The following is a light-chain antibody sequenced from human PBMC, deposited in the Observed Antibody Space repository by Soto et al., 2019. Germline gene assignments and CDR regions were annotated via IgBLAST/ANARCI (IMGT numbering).Light chain of an antibody. V-gene: IGLV2-14*01. CDR3: SSYTSSTTFL. J-gene: IGLJ2*01. Sequence: QSALTQPASVSGSPGQSITISCTGTSSDVGGYDYVSWYQQYPGKAPKLIIYEVSNRPSGVSNRFSGSKSGNTASLTISGLQTEDEGDYYCSSYTSSTTFLFGGGTKLTVL. CDR1: SSDVGGYDY. CDR2: EVS.